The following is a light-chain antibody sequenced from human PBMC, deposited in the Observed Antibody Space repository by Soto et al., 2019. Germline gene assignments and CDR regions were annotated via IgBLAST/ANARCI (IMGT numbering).Light chain of an antibody. CDR2: EDN. J-gene: IGLJ2*01. V-gene: IGLV6-57*04. CDR3: QSYDSKGVV. CDR1: SGGIASNY. Sequence: FMLTQPHSVSESPGKTVTISCTRSSGGIASNYVQWYQQRPGSAPTTVIYEDNQRPSGVPDRFSGSIDSSSNSASLTISGLKTEDEADYCCQSYDSKGVVFGGGTKLTVL.